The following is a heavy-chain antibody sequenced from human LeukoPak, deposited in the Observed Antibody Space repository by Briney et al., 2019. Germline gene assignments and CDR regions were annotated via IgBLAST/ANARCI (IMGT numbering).Heavy chain of an antibody. CDR2: IYYSGST. CDR3: ARLDGRDAFDI. V-gene: IGHV4-31*03. Sequence: PSETLSLTCTVSGGSISSGGYSWSWIRQHPGKGLEWIGYIYYSGSTYYNPSLKSRVTISVDTSKNQFSLKLSSVTAADTAVYYCARLDGRDAFDIWGQGTMVTVSS. CDR1: GGSISSGGYS. D-gene: IGHD5-24*01. J-gene: IGHJ3*02.